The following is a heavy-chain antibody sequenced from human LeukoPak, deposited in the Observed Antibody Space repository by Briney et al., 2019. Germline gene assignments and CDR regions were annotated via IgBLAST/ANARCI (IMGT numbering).Heavy chain of an antibody. D-gene: IGHD3-22*01. Sequence: GGSLRLSCAASGFTFDDYAVHWVRQAPGKGLEWVSGISWNSGSIGYADSVKGRFTISRDNAKNSLYLQMNSLRAEDTALYYCAKDTYYDSSGYYHYWGQGTLVTVSS. CDR1: GFTFDDYA. CDR3: AKDTYYDSSGYYHY. V-gene: IGHV3-9*01. CDR2: ISWNSGSI. J-gene: IGHJ4*02.